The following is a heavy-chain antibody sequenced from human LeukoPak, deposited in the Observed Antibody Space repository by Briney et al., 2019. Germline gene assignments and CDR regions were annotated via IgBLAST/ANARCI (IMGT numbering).Heavy chain of an antibody. CDR1: GYTFTGYY. CDR3: ARGPPYCSGGSCYQSPPDY. CDR2: INPNSGGT. V-gene: IGHV1-2*02. J-gene: IGHJ4*02. Sequence: ASVKVSCKASGYTFTGYYMHWVRQAPGQGLEWMGWINPNSGGTNYAQKFQGRVTMTRDTSISTAYMELGRLRSDDTAVYYCARGPPYCSGGSCYQSPPDYWGQGTLVTVPS. D-gene: IGHD2-15*01.